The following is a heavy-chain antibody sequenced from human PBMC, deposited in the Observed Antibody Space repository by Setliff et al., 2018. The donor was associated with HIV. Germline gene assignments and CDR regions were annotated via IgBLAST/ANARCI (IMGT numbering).Heavy chain of an antibody. CDR3: ARARLLGGFLS. CDR2: FYYGGST. J-gene: IGHJ5*02. D-gene: IGHD7-27*01. CDR1: GGSISSGTYY. V-gene: IGHV4-61*10. Sequence: SETLSLTCTVSGGSISSGTYYWSWIRQPAGKGLEWIGFFYYGGSTDYNPALKNRVAISVDTSRNRVSLKMTSVTAADTAVYYCARARLLGGFLSWGRGALVTVSS.